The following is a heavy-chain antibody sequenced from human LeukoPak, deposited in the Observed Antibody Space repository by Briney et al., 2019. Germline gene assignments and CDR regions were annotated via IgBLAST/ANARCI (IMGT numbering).Heavy chain of an antibody. V-gene: IGHV3-30*18. CDR3: AKPYRTYYDFWSGYYFDY. Sequence: GRSLRLSCAASGFTFSSYGMHWVRQAPGKGLDWVAVISYDGSNKYYADSVKGRFTISRDNSKTTLYLQMNSLRAEDTAVYCCAKPYRTYYDFWSGYYFDYWGQGTLVTVSS. D-gene: IGHD3-3*01. J-gene: IGHJ4*02. CDR1: GFTFSSYG. CDR2: ISYDGSNK.